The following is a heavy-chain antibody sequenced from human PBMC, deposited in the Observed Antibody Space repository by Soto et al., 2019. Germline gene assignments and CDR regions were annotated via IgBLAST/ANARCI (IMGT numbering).Heavy chain of an antibody. CDR1: GFTFSNAW. CDR2: IKSKTDGGTT. D-gene: IGHD1-20*01. J-gene: IGHJ6*02. Sequence: VGSLRLSCAASGFTFSNAWMSWVRQAPGKGLEWVGRIKSKTDGGTTDYAAPVKGRFTISRDDSKNTLYLQMNSLKTEDTAVYYCTTDEYNTYYYGMDVWGQGTTVTVS. V-gene: IGHV3-15*01. CDR3: TTDEYNTYYYGMDV.